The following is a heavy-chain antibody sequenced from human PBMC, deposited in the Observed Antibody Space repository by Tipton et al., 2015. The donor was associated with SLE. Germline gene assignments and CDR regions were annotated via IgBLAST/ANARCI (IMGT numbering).Heavy chain of an antibody. CDR1: CGSISSHY. J-gene: IGHJ6*02. Sequence: VSCGSISSHYWSWIRQPPGKGLEWIGYIYYSGGTNYNPSLQSRVTISVDTSKNQFSLKLSSVTAADTAVYYCARDRPMVQGVYYGMDVWGQGTTVTVSS. V-gene: IGHV4-59*11. CDR2: IYYSGGT. CDR3: ARDRPMVQGVYYGMDV. D-gene: IGHD3-10*01.